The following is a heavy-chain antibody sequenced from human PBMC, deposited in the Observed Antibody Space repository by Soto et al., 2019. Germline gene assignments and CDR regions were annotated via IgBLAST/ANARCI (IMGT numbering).Heavy chain of an antibody. Sequence: GGSLRLSCAASGFTFSSYAMSWVRQAPGKGLEWVSAISGSGGSTYYADSVKGRFTISRDNSKNTLYLQMNSLRAEDTAVYYCAKALLSGSLTGTTVDYYYGMDVWGQGTTVTVSS. D-gene: IGHD1-7*01. CDR1: GFTFSSYA. CDR2: ISGSGGST. V-gene: IGHV3-23*01. J-gene: IGHJ6*02. CDR3: AKALLSGSLTGTTVDYYYGMDV.